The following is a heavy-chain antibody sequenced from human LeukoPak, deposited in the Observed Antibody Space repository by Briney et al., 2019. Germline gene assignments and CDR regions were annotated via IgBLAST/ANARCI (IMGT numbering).Heavy chain of an antibody. CDR3: AKDINRDYDFWSGHAFDI. V-gene: IGHV3-9*03. J-gene: IGHJ3*02. CDR1: GFTFDDNA. CDR2: ISWNSGSI. Sequence: HPGRSLRLSCAASGFTFDDNAMHWVRQAPGKGLEWVSGISWNSGSIGYADSVKGRFTISRDNAKNSLYLQMNSLRAEDMALYYCAKDINRDYDFWSGHAFDIWGQGTMVTVSS. D-gene: IGHD3-3*01.